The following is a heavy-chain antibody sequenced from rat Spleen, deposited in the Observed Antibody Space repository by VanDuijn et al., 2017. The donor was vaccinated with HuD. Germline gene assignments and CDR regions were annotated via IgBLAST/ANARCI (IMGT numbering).Heavy chain of an antibody. J-gene: IGHJ2*01. V-gene: IGHV5S11*01. CDR3: ARRWTTRVRYFFDY. Sequence: EVQLVESGGGLVQPGRSLKLSCTASGFTFSNYDMAWVRQAPTKGLEWVASISTSGGSTYYRDSVKGRFTISRDNAKSTLYLQMNSLRSEETATYYCARRWTTRVRYFFDYLGQGVMVTVSS. CDR2: ISTSGGST. CDR1: GFTFSNYD. D-gene: IGHD1-4*01.